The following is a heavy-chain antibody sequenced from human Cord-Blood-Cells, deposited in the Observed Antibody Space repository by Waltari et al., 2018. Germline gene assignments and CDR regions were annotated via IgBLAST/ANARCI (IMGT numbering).Heavy chain of an antibody. J-gene: IGHJ4*02. CDR3: ARHLQLTGDFDY. D-gene: IGHD7-27*01. Sequence: QLQLQESGPGLVKPSETLSLTCTVSGGSISSSSYYWGWIRQPPGKGLEWIGSIYYSGSTDDNPSLKSRVTISVDTSKNQFSLKLSSVTAADTAVYYCARHLQLTGDFDYWGQGTLVTVSS. CDR2: IYYSGST. CDR1: GGSISSSSYY. V-gene: IGHV4-39*01.